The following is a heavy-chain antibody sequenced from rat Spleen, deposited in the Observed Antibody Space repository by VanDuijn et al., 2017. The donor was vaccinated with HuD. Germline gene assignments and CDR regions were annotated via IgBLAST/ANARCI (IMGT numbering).Heavy chain of an antibody. CDR2: ISYDGSST. CDR3: ARGWFAY. J-gene: IGHJ2*01. CDR1: GFTLSDYN. V-gene: IGHV5-7*01. Sequence: EVQLVESGGGLVQPGRSLKLSCAASGFTLSDYNMAWVRQAPKKGLEWVATISYDGSSTYYRDSVKGRFTISRDNAKSTLYLQMDSLRSEDTATYYCARGWFAYWGQGVMVTVSS.